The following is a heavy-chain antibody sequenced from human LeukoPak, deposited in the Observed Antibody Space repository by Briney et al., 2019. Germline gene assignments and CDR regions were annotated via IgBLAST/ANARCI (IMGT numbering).Heavy chain of an antibody. CDR3: AKEPGNISAGY. J-gene: IGHJ4*02. CDR1: GFTLSDYA. Sequence: GGSLRLSGAPSGFTLSDYAMIWVRQAPGKGREWVSLISGTGGSTYYADSVKGRFTISRDNSKNTLYLQMNSLRAEDTAVYYCAKEPGNISAGYWGQGTLVSVSS. CDR2: ISGTGGST. V-gene: IGHV3-23*01. D-gene: IGHD2/OR15-2a*01.